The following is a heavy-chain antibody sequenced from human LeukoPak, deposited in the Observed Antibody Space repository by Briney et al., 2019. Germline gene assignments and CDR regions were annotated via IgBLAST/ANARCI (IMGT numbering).Heavy chain of an antibody. D-gene: IGHD6-13*01. J-gene: IGHJ4*02. CDR2: MNPNSGNT. CDR1: GYTFTSYD. Sequence: ASVKVSCKASGYTFTSYDINWVRQATGQGLEWMGWMNPNSGNTGYAQKFQGRVTMTRNTSISTAYMELSSLRSEDTAVYYCARVSSSWYWALTYWGQGTLVTVSS. V-gene: IGHV1-8*01. CDR3: ARVSSSWYWALTY.